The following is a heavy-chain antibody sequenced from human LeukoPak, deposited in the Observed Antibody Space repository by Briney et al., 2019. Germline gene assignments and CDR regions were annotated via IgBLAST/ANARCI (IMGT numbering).Heavy chain of an antibody. CDR3: AKDSRAYCSSTSCPPWFDP. J-gene: IGHJ5*02. CDR1: GFTFSSYS. D-gene: IGHD2-2*01. Sequence: PGGSLRLSCAASGFTFSSYSMNWVRQAPGKGLEWVSSISSSSSYIYYADSVKGRFTISRDNAKNSLYLQMNSLRAEDTAVYYCAKDSRAYCSSTSCPPWFDPWGQGTLVTVSS. V-gene: IGHV3-21*01. CDR2: ISSSSSYI.